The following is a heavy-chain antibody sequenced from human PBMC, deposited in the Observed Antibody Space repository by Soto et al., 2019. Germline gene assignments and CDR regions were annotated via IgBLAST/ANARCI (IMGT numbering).Heavy chain of an antibody. CDR1: GFTFSSYS. D-gene: IGHD3-22*01. J-gene: IGHJ6*02. V-gene: IGHV3-21*01. Sequence: GGSLRLSCAASGFTFSSYSMNWVRQAPGKGLEWVSSISSSSSYIYYADSVKGRFTISRDNAKNSLYLQMNSLRAEDTAVYYCARDGGPYDSSGYSSYYYYGMDVWGQGTTVTVSS. CDR2: ISSSSSYI. CDR3: ARDGGPYDSSGYSSYYYYGMDV.